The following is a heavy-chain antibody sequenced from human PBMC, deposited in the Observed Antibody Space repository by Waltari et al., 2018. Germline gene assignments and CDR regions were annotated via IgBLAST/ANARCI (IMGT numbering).Heavy chain of an antibody. CDR3: ERGSLYSSGWSTSAFDI. Sequence: QVQLVESGGGVVQPGRSLRLSCAASGFTFSTYGMHWVRQAPGKGLEWVGVRWYEGSNKYYADSVKGRLTISRDNSKNTLYLQMNSLRAEDTAVYYCERGSLYSSGWSTSAFDIWGQGTMVTVSS. J-gene: IGHJ3*02. CDR1: GFTFSTYG. CDR2: RWYEGSNK. V-gene: IGHV3-33*01. D-gene: IGHD6-19*01.